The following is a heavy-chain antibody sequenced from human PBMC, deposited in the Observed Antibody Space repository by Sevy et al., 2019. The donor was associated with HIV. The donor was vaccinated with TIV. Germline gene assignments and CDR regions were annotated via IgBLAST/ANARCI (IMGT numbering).Heavy chain of an antibody. Sequence: GGSLRLSCAASGFTFSKYWMGWVRQAPGKGLEWVANIKQDAGEKSYVDSVKGRFTISRDNAKNSLYLQMNSLRAEDTAVYYCAREDGNYYFHYWGQGTLVTVSS. CDR3: AREDGNYYFHY. CDR2: IKQDAGEK. V-gene: IGHV3-7*01. J-gene: IGHJ4*02. CDR1: GFTFSKYW. D-gene: IGHD1-7*01.